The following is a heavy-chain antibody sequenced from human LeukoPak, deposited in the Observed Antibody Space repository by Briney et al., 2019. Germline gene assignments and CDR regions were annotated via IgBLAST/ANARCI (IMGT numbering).Heavy chain of an antibody. CDR2: ISGSGGST. Sequence: GGSLRLSCAASGFTFSSFAMSWVRQAPGKGLEWVSGISGSGGSTYYADSVEGRFTISRDNSKNTLYLQMNGLRAEDTAIYYCARRCGSTCFDYWGQGTLVTVSS. J-gene: IGHJ4*02. V-gene: IGHV3-23*01. D-gene: IGHD6-13*01. CDR1: GFTFSSFA. CDR3: ARRCGSTCFDY.